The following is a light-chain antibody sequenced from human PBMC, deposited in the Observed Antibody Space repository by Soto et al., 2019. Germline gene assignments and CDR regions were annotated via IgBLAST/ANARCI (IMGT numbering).Light chain of an antibody. J-gene: IGKJ2*01. CDR3: QYFGDSPYDA. CDR1: QSITIPH. Sequence: EIVLTQSPGTLSLSPGETATLSCRASQSITIPHSNWYQQKPGQAPRLLISDTSTRATGIPVRFIGSGSGTDFTLTISRLHPEDFAVYYCQYFGDSPYDAFGHGTKVEI. CDR2: DTS. V-gene: IGKV3-20*01.